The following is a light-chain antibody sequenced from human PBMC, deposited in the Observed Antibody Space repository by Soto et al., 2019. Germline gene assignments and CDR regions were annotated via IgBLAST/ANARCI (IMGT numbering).Light chain of an antibody. V-gene: IGKV3-15*01. Sequence: EVVMTQSPATLSASPGERVILSCRASQNIGSNLAWYQQRPGQAPRLLMYGASTRATKTPARFSGSGSATDFTLTISSLQSEDFAVYYCQQYNNWPPYTFGQGTKVDIK. J-gene: IGKJ2*01. CDR1: QNIGSN. CDR3: QQYNNWPPYT. CDR2: GAS.